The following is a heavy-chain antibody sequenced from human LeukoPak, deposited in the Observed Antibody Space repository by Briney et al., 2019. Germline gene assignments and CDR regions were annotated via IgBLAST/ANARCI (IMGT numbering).Heavy chain of an antibody. Sequence: PGGSLRLSCAASGFTFSSYSMNWVRQAPGKGLEWVSSISSSSSYIYYADSVKGRFTISRDNAKNSLYLQMNSLRAEDTAVYYCAREAVTTDFLCGYWGQGTLVTVSS. V-gene: IGHV3-21*01. D-gene: IGHD4-11*01. J-gene: IGHJ4*02. CDR1: GFTFSSYS. CDR2: ISSSSSYI. CDR3: AREAVTTDFLCGY.